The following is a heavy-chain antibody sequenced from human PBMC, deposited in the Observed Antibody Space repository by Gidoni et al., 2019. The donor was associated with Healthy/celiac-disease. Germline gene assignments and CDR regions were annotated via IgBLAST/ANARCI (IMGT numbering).Heavy chain of an antibody. D-gene: IGHD1-26*01. Sequence: QVQLVQSGAEVKKPGASVKVSCKASGYTFTSYYMHWVRQAPGQGLEWMGIINPSGGSTSYAQKCQGRVTMTRDTSTSTVYMELSSLRSEDTAVYYCARDRGSHENYYYYYYMDVWGKGTTVTVS. V-gene: IGHV1-46*01. CDR3: ARDRGSHENYYYYYYMDV. CDR2: INPSGGST. J-gene: IGHJ6*03. CDR1: GYTFTSYY.